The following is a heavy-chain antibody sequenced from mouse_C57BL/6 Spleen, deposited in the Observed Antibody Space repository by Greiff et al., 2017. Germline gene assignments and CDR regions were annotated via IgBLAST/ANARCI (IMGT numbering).Heavy chain of an antibody. V-gene: IGHV1-59*01. CDR3: ARAFHYAMDY. CDR2: IDPSDSYT. Sequence: VQLQQPGAELVRPGTSVKLSCKASGYTFTSYWMHWVKQRPGQGLEWIGVIDPSDSYTNYNQKFKGKATLTVDTSSSTAYMQLSSLTSEDSAVYYCARAFHYAMDYWGQGTSVTVSS. J-gene: IGHJ4*01. CDR1: GYTFTSYW. D-gene: IGHD3-1*01.